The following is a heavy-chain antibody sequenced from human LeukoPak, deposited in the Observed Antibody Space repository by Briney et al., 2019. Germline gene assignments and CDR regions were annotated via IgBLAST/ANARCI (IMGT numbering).Heavy chain of an antibody. D-gene: IGHD6-19*01. CDR1: GFTVSSNY. CDR2: IYSGGST. CDR3: ARGSYSSGWWDFDY. J-gene: IGHJ4*02. Sequence: PGGSLRLSCAASGFTVSSNYMSWVRQAPGKGLEWVSVIYSGGSTYYADSVKGGFTISRDNSKNTLYLQMNSLRAEDTAVYYCARGSYSSGWWDFDYWGQGTLVTVSS. V-gene: IGHV3-66*01.